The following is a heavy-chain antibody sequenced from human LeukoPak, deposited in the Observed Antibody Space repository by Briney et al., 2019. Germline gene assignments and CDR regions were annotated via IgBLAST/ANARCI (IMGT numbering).Heavy chain of an antibody. V-gene: IGHV4-34*01. D-gene: IGHD3-16*01. Sequence: SETLSLTCAVYGGSFSGYYWSWIRQPPGKGLEWIGEINHSGSTNYNPSLKSRVTISVDTSKNQFSLKLSSVTAADTAVYYCARGRALGNWGQGTLVTVSS. J-gene: IGHJ4*02. CDR1: GGSFSGYY. CDR3: ARGRALGN. CDR2: INHSGST.